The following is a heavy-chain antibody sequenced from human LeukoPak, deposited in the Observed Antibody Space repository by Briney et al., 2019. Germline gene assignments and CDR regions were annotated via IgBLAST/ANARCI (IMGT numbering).Heavy chain of an antibody. CDR1: GFTFSSYG. CDR2: ISYDGSNK. Sequence: PGGSLRLSCAASGFTFSSYGMHWVRQAPGKGLEWVAVISYDGSNKYYADSVKGRFTISRDNAKNSLYLQMNSLRAEDTALYHCARVGTSGANGYYYYMDVWAKGPRSPSP. D-gene: IGHD1-26*01. V-gene: IGHV3-30*03. J-gene: IGHJ6*03. CDR3: ARVGTSGANGYYYYMDV.